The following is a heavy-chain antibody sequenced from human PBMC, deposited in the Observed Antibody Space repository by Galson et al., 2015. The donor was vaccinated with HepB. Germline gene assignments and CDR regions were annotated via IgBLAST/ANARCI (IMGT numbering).Heavy chain of an antibody. CDR2: VDWDDDK. J-gene: IGHJ6*02. Sequence: PALVKPTQTLTLTCTFSGFSLSTSGMCVSWIRQPPGKALEWLALVDWDDDKYYSTSLETRLTISKDTSKNQVVLTMTNMDPVDTATYYCARANYYASGSMNGMDVWGQGTTVTVSS. CDR1: GFSLSTSGMC. V-gene: IGHV2-70*01. D-gene: IGHD3-10*01. CDR3: ARANYYASGSMNGMDV.